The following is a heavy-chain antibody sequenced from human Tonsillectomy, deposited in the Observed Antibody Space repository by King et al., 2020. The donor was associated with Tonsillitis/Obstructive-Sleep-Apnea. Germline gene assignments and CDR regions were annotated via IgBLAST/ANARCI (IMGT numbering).Heavy chain of an antibody. CDR3: AGRQGLAGRPTDYFDY. CDR2: IYPGDSDT. D-gene: IGHD6-6*01. V-gene: IGHV5-51*01. J-gene: IGHJ4*02. CDR1: GYRFSNYW. Sequence: QLVQSGAEVKKPGESLKISCKGSGYRFSNYWIGWVRQMPGKGLEWMGIIYPGDSDTRYSPSFQGQVTISADKSISTAFLQWSSLKASDTAMYYCAGRQGLAGRPTDYFDYWGQGSLVTVSS.